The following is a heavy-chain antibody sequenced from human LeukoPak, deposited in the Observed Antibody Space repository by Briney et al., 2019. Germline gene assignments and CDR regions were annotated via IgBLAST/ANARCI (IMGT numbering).Heavy chain of an antibody. Sequence: GGSLRLSCAASGFTFSSYAMSWVRQAPGKGLEWVSAISGSGGSTCYADSVKGRFTISRDNSKNTLYLQMNSLRAEDTAVYYCAKDREIVVVPAAIQFSRGQGTLVTVSS. CDR2: ISGSGGST. V-gene: IGHV3-23*01. D-gene: IGHD2-2*02. J-gene: IGHJ4*02. CDR3: AKDREIVVVPAAIQFS. CDR1: GFTFSSYA.